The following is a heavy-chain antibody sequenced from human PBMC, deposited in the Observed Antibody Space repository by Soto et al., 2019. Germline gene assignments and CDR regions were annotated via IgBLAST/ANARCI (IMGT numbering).Heavy chain of an antibody. CDR3: AADRYAETGTTVSDAFDI. CDR2: IIAYNGNT. V-gene: IGHV1-18*01. CDR1: GYTFTSYG. D-gene: IGHD1-7*01. J-gene: IGHJ3*02. Sequence: GASVKVSCKASGYTFTSYGISWVRQAPGQGLEWMGWIIAYNGNTNYAQKLQGRVTMTTDTSTSTAYMELSSLRSEDTAVYYCAADRYAETGTTVSDAFDIWGQGTMVTVSS.